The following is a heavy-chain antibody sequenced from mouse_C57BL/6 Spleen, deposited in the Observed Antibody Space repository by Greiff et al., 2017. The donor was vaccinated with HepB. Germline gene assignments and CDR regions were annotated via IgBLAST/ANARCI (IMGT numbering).Heavy chain of an antibody. Sequence: QVQLKQSGAELVKPGASVKMSCKASGYTFTSYWITWVKQRPGQGLEWIGDIYPASGSTNYTEKFKSKATLTVDTSSSTAYMQLSSLTSEDSAVYDGAMYYGSSYEYFGGWGQGATLTVAS. CDR1: GYTFTSYW. CDR3: AMYYGSSYEYFGG. J-gene: IGHJ2*01. D-gene: IGHD1-1*01. V-gene: IGHV1-55*01. CDR2: IYPASGST.